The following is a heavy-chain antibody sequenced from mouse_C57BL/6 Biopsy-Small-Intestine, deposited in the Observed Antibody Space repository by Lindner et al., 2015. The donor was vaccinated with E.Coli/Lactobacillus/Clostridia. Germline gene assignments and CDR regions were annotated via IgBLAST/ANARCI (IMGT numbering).Heavy chain of an antibody. CDR1: GFSFNTYA. J-gene: IGHJ4*01. CDR3: VRQFFAMDY. V-gene: IGHV10-1*01. CDR2: IRSKSNNYAT. Sequence: VQLQESGGGLVQPKGSLKLSCAASGFSFNTYAMHWVRQAPGKGLEWVARIRSKSNNYATYYADSVKDRLTISRDDSENMLYLQMNNLKTEDTAMYYCVRQFFAMDYWGQGTSVTVSS.